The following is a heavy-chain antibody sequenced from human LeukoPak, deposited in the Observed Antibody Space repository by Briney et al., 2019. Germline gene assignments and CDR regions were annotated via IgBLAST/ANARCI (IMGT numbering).Heavy chain of an antibody. CDR2: IYYSGNT. CDR3: ARGHDYGGIGVGY. Sequence: SETLSLTCTVSGGSISSYYWSWIRQPPGKGLEWIGHIYYSGNTNYNPSLKSRVTMSVETSKNQFSLKLSSVTAADTAVYYCARGHDYGGIGVGYWGQGTLVTVSS. V-gene: IGHV4-59*01. J-gene: IGHJ4*02. D-gene: IGHD4-23*01. CDR1: GGSISSYY.